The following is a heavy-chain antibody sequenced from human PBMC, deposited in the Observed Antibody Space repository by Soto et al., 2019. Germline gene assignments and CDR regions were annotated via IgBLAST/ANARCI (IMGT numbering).Heavy chain of an antibody. J-gene: IGHJ4*02. CDR3: ARDRSDV. CDR2: ISFDGNNG. CDR1: GFTLSSYA. V-gene: IGHV3-30-3*01. Sequence: QVQLVESGGGVVRPGRSLRLSCAASGFTLSSYAMYWVRQAPGKGLEWVAFISFDGNNGYADSVKGRFTISRDNSKNTVYLQMNSLRGEDTAVYYCARDRSDVWGQGTRVTVSS.